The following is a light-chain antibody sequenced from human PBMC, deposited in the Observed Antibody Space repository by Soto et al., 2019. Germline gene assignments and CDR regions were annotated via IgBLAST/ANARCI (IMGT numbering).Light chain of an antibody. CDR1: TSNLGLND. CDR2: ENI. Sequence: QSVLTQPPSVSAAPGQDVTISCSGSTSNLGLNDVAWYQQLPGTAPKLLLYENIKRPSGIPYRFSCYKAGTLTTLGITGLPTGDEADYYCGVLDTRLNCGLFGGGTKVTVL. CDR3: GVLDTRLNCGL. V-gene: IGLV1-51*02. J-gene: IGLJ2*01.